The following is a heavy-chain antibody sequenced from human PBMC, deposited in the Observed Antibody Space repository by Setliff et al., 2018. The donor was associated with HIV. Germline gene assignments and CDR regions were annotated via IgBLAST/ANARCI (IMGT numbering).Heavy chain of an antibody. CDR1: GFAFDNYC. D-gene: IGHD1-26*01. CDR3: ARDPPGGSYPYYFDY. J-gene: IGHJ4*02. CDR2: IKTDGSST. V-gene: IGHV3-74*01. Sequence: LRLSCAASGFAFDNYCMTWVRQAPGKGLVWVSRIKTDGSSTTYADSVKGRFTISRDNSKNTLYLQMNSLRAEDTAVYYCARDPPGGSYPYYFDYWGQGTLVTVSS.